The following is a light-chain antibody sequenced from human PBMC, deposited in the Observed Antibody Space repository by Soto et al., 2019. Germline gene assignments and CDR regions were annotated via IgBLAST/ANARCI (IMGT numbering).Light chain of an antibody. CDR2: GAS. Sequence: EIVLTQSPGTLSLSPGERATLSCRASQIVGGDTLAWFQQRPGQAPRLVIYGASSRATGIPDRFSGSGSGTDFTLTINRLEPEDFAVYYCQRYGSSPSWTFGQGTKVDIK. J-gene: IGKJ1*01. CDR1: QIVGGDT. CDR3: QRYGSSPSWT. V-gene: IGKV3-20*01.